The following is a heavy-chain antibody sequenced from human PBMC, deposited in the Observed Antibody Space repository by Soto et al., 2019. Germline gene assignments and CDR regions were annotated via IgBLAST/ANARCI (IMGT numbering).Heavy chain of an antibody. D-gene: IGHD7-27*01. J-gene: IGHJ4*02. Sequence: QVLLQQWGAGLLKPSETLSLTCAVYGGSFSGYYWNWIRQPPGKGLEWIGEINHSGSTNYNPSLKSRVTLSVDTSKNQFSLKLSSVTAADTAVYYCARGWGRIFDYWGQGTLVTVSS. CDR1: GGSFSGYY. CDR2: INHSGST. V-gene: IGHV4-34*01. CDR3: ARGWGRIFDY.